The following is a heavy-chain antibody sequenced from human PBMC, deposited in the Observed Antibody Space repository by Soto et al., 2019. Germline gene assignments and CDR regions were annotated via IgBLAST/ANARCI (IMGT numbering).Heavy chain of an antibody. CDR1: GYSFTSYW. Sequence: GESLKISCKGSGYSFTSYWISWVRQMPGKGLEWMGRIDPSDSYTNYSPSFQGHVTISADKSISTAYLQWSSLKASDTAMYYCARLTVDCSGGRCDAAYYGMDVWGQGTTVTVSS. CDR2: IDPSDSYT. V-gene: IGHV5-10-1*01. D-gene: IGHD2-15*01. J-gene: IGHJ6*02. CDR3: ARLTVDCSGGRCDAAYYGMDV.